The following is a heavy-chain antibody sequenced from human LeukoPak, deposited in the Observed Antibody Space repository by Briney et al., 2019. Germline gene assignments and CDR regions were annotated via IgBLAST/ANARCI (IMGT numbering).Heavy chain of an antibody. D-gene: IGHD2-2*01. V-gene: IGHV4-61*02. CDR2: IYTSGST. J-gene: IGHJ6*03. Sequence: SETLSLTCTVSGGSISSGSYYWSWIRQPAGKGLEWIGRIYTSGSTNYNPSLKSRVTISVDTSKNQFSLKLSSVTAADTAVYYCARGLVPAAGYYYYYYMDVWAKGPRSPSP. CDR1: GGSISSGSYY. CDR3: ARGLVPAAGYYYYYYMDV.